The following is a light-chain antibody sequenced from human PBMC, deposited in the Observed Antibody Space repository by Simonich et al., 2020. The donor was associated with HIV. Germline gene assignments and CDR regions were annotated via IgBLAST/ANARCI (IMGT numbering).Light chain of an antibody. CDR3: MQGTHWPPFT. CDR1: QSLVHSDGNTY. Sequence: DVVMTQSPLSLPVTLGQPASISCRSSQSLVHSDGNTYLNWFQQRPGQSPRRLIFKVSNRDSGFPDRFSGSGSGTDFTLKISRVEAEDVGVYYCMQGTHWPPFTFGPGTKVEIK. V-gene: IGKV2-30*02. CDR2: KVS. J-gene: IGKJ3*01.